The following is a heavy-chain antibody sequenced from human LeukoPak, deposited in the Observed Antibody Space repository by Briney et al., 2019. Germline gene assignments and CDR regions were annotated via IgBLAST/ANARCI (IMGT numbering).Heavy chain of an antibody. Sequence: GESLKLSCQTSGYDFSTKWIGWVRQMPGKGLEWMGIIYPLDSITRYSPSFQGHVSISADTSISTAYLQWTSLKPSDTAIYYCARLAPDYADYWFDPWGKGNLVTVSS. CDR1: GYDFSTKW. J-gene: IGHJ5*02. D-gene: IGHD4-17*01. CDR2: IYPLDSIT. V-gene: IGHV5-51*01. CDR3: ARLAPDYADYWFDP.